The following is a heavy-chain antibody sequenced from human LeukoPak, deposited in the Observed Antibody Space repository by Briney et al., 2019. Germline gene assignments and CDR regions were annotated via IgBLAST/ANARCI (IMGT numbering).Heavy chain of an antibody. CDR2: ISSSSSYI. CDR1: GFTFSSYS. V-gene: IGHV3-21*01. D-gene: IGHD4-17*01. Sequence: GGSLRLSCAASGFTFSSYSMNWVRQAPGKGLEWVSSISSSSSYIYYADSVKGRFTISRDNAKNSLYLQMNSLRAEDTAVYYCASWRGDYTPFDYWGQGTLVTVSS. CDR3: ASWRGDYTPFDY. J-gene: IGHJ4*02.